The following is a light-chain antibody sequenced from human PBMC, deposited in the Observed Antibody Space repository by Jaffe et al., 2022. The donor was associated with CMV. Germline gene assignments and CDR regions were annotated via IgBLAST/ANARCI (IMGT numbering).Light chain of an antibody. Sequence: DIQMTQSPSSLSASVGDRVTLTCRASQSISSYLNWYQQRPGKAPKLVIYAASSLQSGVPSRFSGSGSGTDFTLTISSLQPEDFATYYCQQSYSAPPTFGGGTKVELK. CDR2: AAS. CDR1: QSISSY. CDR3: QQSYSAPPT. J-gene: IGKJ4*01. V-gene: IGKV1-39*01.